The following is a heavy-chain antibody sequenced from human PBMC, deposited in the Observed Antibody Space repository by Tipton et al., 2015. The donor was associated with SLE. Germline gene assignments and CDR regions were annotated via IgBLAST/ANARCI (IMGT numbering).Heavy chain of an antibody. D-gene: IGHD3-22*01. Sequence: TLSLTCTVSGGSISSYYWSWIRQPPGQGLEWIGYIYYSGGTNYNPSLKSRVTISVDTSKNQFSLKLSSVTAADTAVYYCASTADYYDSSAQGAFDIWGQGTMVTVSS. J-gene: IGHJ3*02. CDR3: ASTADYYDSSAQGAFDI. V-gene: IGHV4-59*01. CDR2: IYYSGGT. CDR1: GGSISSYY.